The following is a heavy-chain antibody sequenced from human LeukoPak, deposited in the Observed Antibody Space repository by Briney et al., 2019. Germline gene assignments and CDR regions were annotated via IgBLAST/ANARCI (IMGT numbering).Heavy chain of an antibody. CDR2: IYYSGST. CDR1: SGSISSYY. V-gene: IGHV4-59*06. J-gene: IGHJ5*02. D-gene: IGHD2-21*02. Sequence: SETLSLTCTVSSGSISSYYWSWIRQPPGKGLEWIGYIYYSGSTYYNPSLKSRVTISVDTSKNQFSLKLSSVTAADTAVYYCARDNRWGLGTWGQGTLVTVSS. CDR3: ARDNRWGLGT.